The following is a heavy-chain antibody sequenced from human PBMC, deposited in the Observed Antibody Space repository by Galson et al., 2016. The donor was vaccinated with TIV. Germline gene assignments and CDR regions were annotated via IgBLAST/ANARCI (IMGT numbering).Heavy chain of an antibody. CDR3: ARDLPDVGVVIISLGGFAFGI. Sequence: SLRLSCAASGFTFSSYAMHWVRQAPGKGLEWVSLISYDGGNKYYADSVKGRFTISRDNSKNTLYLQMNSLRAEHTAVYYCARDLPDVGVVIISLGGFAFGIWGQGTMVTVSS. J-gene: IGHJ3*02. V-gene: IGHV3-30*01. D-gene: IGHD3-3*01. CDR1: GFTFSSYA. CDR2: ISYDGGNK.